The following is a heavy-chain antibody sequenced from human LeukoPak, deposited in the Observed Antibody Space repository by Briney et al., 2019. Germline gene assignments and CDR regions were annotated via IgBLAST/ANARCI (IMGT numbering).Heavy chain of an antibody. D-gene: IGHD2-2*01. Sequence: SETLSLTCAVYGGSFSGYYWSWIRQPPGKGLEWIGELNHSGSTNYNPSLKSRVTISVDTSKNQFSLKLSSVTAADTAVYYCARGQRRIVVVPAAMRSPFQRGLDGWFDPWGQGTLVTVSS. V-gene: IGHV4-34*01. CDR2: LNHSGST. CDR1: GGSFSGYY. CDR3: ARGQRRIVVVPAAMRSPFQRGLDGWFDP. J-gene: IGHJ5*02.